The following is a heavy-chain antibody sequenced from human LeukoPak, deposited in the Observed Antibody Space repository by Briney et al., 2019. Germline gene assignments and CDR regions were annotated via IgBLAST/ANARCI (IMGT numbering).Heavy chain of an antibody. CDR3: ARTLVVINDAFDI. D-gene: IGHD3-22*01. V-gene: IGHV1-2*02. Sequence: ASVKVSCKASGYSFTSYGISWVRQAPGQGLEWMGWINPNSGGTNYAQKSQGRVTMTRDTSISTAYMELSRLRSDDTAVYYCARTLVVINDAFDIWGQGTMVTVSS. J-gene: IGHJ3*02. CDR1: GYSFTSYG. CDR2: INPNSGGT.